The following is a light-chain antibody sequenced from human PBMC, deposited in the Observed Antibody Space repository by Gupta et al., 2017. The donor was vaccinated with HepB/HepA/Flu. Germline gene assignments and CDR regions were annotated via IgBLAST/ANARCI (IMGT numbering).Light chain of an antibody. Sequence: EIVLTQSPGTLSLSPGERVTLSCRASQSVSSTYLAWYQQKPGQAPRLLIHAASIRATGIPDRFSGSGSGTDFTLTISRLDPEDFGMYYCQQYGSSPRTFGQGTKVEIK. CDR2: AAS. V-gene: IGKV3-20*01. CDR3: QQYGSSPRT. CDR1: QSVSSTY. J-gene: IGKJ1*01.